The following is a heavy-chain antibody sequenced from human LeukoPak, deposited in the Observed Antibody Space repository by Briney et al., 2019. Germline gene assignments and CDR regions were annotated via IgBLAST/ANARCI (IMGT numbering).Heavy chain of an antibody. V-gene: IGHV3-48*04. Sequence: GGSLRLSCAASGFTFNLYSMNWVRQAPGKGLEWLSYISSSTTTIYYADSVKGRFTISRDNSKNTLYLQVNSLRAEDTALYYCAKDAQGLVRGGIYFDFWGQGSLVTVSS. D-gene: IGHD6-19*01. CDR3: AKDAQGLVRGGIYFDF. J-gene: IGHJ4*02. CDR2: ISSSTTTI. CDR1: GFTFNLYS.